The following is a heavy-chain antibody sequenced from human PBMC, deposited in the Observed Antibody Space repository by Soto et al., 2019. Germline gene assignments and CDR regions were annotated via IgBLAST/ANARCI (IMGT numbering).Heavy chain of an antibody. J-gene: IGHJ4*02. CDR1: GFNFGSYA. CDR3: VKGKESGYRGAFDS. CDR2: VSGSGSSP. D-gene: IGHD5-18*01. Sequence: GSLRLSCAATGFNFGSYAMGWVRQAPGKGLEWVSGVSGSGSSPYYADSVKGRLTISKDKSKNTLYLDLNNLRSEDTAVYFCVKGKESGYRGAFDSWGQGTMVTVSS. V-gene: IGHV3-23*01.